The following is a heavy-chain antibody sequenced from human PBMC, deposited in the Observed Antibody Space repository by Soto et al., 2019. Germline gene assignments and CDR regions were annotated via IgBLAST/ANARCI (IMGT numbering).Heavy chain of an antibody. CDR2: IYYSGST. CDR1: GGSISSGDYY. Sequence: LCGGSISSGDYYWSWIRQPPGKGLEWIGYIYYSGSTYYNPSLKSRVTISVDTSKNQFSLKLSSVTAADTAVYYCARGRGFLVDDYWGQGTLVTVSS. CDR3: ARGRGFLVDDY. D-gene: IGHD3-3*01. J-gene: IGHJ4*02. V-gene: IGHV4-30-4*01.